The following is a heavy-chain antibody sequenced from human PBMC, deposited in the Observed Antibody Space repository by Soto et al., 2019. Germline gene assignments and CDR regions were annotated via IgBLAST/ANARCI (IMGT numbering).Heavy chain of an antibody. V-gene: IGHV4-59*01. J-gene: IGHJ6*03. D-gene: IGHD5-12*01. CDR1: GDSSSSYY. Sequence: PETLSLTCTVSGDSSSSYYWSWIRQPPGKGLEWIGYIYYSGSTNYNPSLKSRVTISVDTSKNQFSLKLSSVTAADTAVYYCARGLRNYYYYMDVWGKGTTVTVSS. CDR2: IYYSGST. CDR3: ARGLRNYYYYMDV.